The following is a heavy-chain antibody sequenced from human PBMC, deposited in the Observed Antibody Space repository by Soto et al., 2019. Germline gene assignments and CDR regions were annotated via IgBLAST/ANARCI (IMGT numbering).Heavy chain of an antibody. CDR3: ARQSAPENYDFWSGYAPFDY. Sequence: GESLKISCKGSGYNFPIYPIGWVRQMPGKGLEWMGVIYPGDSDTRYSPSFQGQVTISADKSISTAYLQWSSLKASDTAMYYCARQSAPENYDFWSGYAPFDYWGQGTLVTVSS. V-gene: IGHV5-51*01. CDR1: GYNFPIYP. D-gene: IGHD3-3*01. CDR2: IYPGDSDT. J-gene: IGHJ4*02.